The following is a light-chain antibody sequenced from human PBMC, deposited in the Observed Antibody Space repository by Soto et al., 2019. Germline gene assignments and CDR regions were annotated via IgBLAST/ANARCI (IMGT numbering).Light chain of an antibody. Sequence: QSALTQPPSVSGAPGQRVTISCSGSSSNIGAGYDVHWYQQLPGTAPKLLIHDLSNRPSGVPDRFSGSKSGTSASLAITGLQAEDEADYYCQSYDSSLRRVFGGGTQLTVL. CDR2: DLS. V-gene: IGLV1-40*01. CDR1: SSNIGAGYD. J-gene: IGLJ3*02. CDR3: QSYDSSLRRV.